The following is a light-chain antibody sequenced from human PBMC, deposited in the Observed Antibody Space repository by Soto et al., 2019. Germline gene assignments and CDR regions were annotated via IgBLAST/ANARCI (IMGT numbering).Light chain of an antibody. CDR2: DAS. J-gene: IGKJ1*01. Sequence: DIQMTQTPSSLSASVGDRVTITCQASQDINKNLIWYQQKPGKAPKLLIYDASDLETGVPSRFSGSGSGTDFTLSISSLEPEDFAVYYCQQRTDRPPWTFGQGTKVDNK. CDR3: QQRTDRPPWT. CDR1: QDINKN. V-gene: IGKV1-33*01.